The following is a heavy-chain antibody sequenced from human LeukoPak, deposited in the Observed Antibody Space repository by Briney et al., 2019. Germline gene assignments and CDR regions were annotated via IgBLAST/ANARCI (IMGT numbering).Heavy chain of an antibody. V-gene: IGHV3-23*01. CDR2: ISGSGGST. CDR3: AGGAGVYYYGMDV. J-gene: IGHJ6*02. CDR1: GFTFSSFG. Sequence: PGGSLRLSCAASGFTFSSFGLSWVRQAPGKGLEWVSAISGSGGSTYYADSVKGRFTISRDNSKNTLYLQMNSLRAEDTALYYCAGGAGVYYYGMDVWGRGTSVTVSS.